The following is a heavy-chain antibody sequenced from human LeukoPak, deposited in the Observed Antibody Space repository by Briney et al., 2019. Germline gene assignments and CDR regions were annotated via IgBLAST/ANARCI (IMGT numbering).Heavy chain of an antibody. Sequence: GGSLRLSCAASGFTFSSYEMNWARQAPAKGLEWVSYISSSGSTIYYADSVKGRFTISRDNAKNSLYLQMNSLRAEDTAVYYCARGEVRGCSSTSCYALYYYYGMDVWGKGTTVTVSS. J-gene: IGHJ6*04. CDR3: ARGEVRGCSSTSCYALYYYYGMDV. D-gene: IGHD2-2*01. CDR2: ISSSGSTI. V-gene: IGHV3-48*03. CDR1: GFTFSSYE.